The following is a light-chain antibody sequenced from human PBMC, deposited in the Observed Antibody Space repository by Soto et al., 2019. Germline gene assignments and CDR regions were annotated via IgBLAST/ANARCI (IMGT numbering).Light chain of an antibody. V-gene: IGKV3-20*01. CDR3: QQYGSSPPIT. J-gene: IGKJ5*01. CDR2: GAS. Sequence: EIVLTQSPGTLSLSPGERATLSCRASQSVSSSYLAWYQQKPGQAPRLLIYGASSRATGIPDRFSGSGSGTEFTLTISRLEPEDFAVYYFQQYGSSPPITFGQGTLLEIK. CDR1: QSVSSSY.